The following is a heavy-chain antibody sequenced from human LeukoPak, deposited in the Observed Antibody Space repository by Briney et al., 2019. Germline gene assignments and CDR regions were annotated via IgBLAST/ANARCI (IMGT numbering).Heavy chain of an antibody. CDR1: GFTFSSYW. D-gene: IGHD3-3*01. J-gene: IGHJ4*02. CDR3: ARPYYDFSIDY. Sequence: PGGSLRLSCAASGFTFSSYWMSWVRQAPGKGLEWVANIKQDGSEKYYMDSVKGRFTISRDNAKNSLYLQMNSLRAEDTAVYYCARPYYDFSIDYWGQGTLVTVSS. V-gene: IGHV3-7*01. CDR2: IKQDGSEK.